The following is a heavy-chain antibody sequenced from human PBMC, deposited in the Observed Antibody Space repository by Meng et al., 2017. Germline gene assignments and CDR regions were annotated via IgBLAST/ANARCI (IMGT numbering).Heavy chain of an antibody. V-gene: IGHV3-7*01. CDR1: GFTFSGYW. Sequence: GESLKISCAASGFTFSGYWMSWVRQAPGKGLEWVANIKQDGSEKYYVDSVKGRFTISRDNAKNSLYLQMNSLRAEDTAVYYCAREQRGPSGYYYYGMDVWGQGTTVTVSS. J-gene: IGHJ6*02. D-gene: IGHD3-10*01. CDR3: AREQRGPSGYYYYGMDV. CDR2: IKQDGSEK.